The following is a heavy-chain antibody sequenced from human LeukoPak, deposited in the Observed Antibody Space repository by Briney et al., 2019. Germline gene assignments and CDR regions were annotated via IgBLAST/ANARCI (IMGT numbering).Heavy chain of an antibody. V-gene: IGHV4-34*01. CDR2: INHSGST. D-gene: IGHD3-3*01. J-gene: IGHJ4*02. Sequence: SEALSLTCAVYGGSFSGYYWSWIRQPPGKGLEWIGEINHSGSTNYNPSLKSRVTMSVDTSKNQFSLKLSSVTAADTAVYYCASSRLRFLEWLTYYFDYWGQGTLVTVSS. CDR3: ASSRLRFLEWLTYYFDY. CDR1: GGSFSGYY.